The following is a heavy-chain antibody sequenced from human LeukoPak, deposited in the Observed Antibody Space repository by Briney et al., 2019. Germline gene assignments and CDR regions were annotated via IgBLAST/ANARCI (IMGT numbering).Heavy chain of an antibody. V-gene: IGHV4-59*01. CDR1: GGSISSYY. CDR3: ARGFRMLRGIDAFDI. J-gene: IGHJ3*02. D-gene: IGHD3-16*01. Sequence: ASETLSLTCTVSGGSISSYYWSWIRQPPGKGLEWVGYFFYTGSTNYNPSLKSRVTVSVDTSKNQVSLKLSSVTAADTAVYYCARGFRMLRGIDAFDIWGQGTTVTVSS. CDR2: FFYTGST.